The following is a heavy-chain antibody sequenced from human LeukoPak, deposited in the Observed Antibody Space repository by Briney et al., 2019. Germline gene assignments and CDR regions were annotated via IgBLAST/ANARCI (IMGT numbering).Heavy chain of an antibody. CDR1: GGSISSSSYY. D-gene: IGHD2-2*01. CDR2: IYYSGST. Sequence: SETLSLTCTVSGGSISSSSYYWGWLRQPPGKGLEWLGSIYYSGSTYYNPSLKSRVTISVDTSKNQFSLKRSSVTATDTAVYYCARGPPNVYRSSTSCYPQFYFDYWGQGTLVTVSS. J-gene: IGHJ4*02. CDR3: ARGPPNVYRSSTSCYPQFYFDY. V-gene: IGHV4-39*07.